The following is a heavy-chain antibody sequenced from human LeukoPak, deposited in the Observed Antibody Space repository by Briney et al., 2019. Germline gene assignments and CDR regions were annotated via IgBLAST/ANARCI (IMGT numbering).Heavy chain of an antibody. CDR2: INPNSGGT. CDR3: ARTAHDFWSGYYSPWFDP. Sequence: ASVKVSCKASGYTFTGYYMHWVRQAPGQGLEWMGWINPNSGGTNYAQKFQGRVTMTRDTSISTAYMELSRLRSDDTAVYYCARTAHDFWSGYYSPWFDPWGQGTLVTVSS. CDR1: GYTFTGYY. D-gene: IGHD3-3*01. V-gene: IGHV1-2*02. J-gene: IGHJ5*02.